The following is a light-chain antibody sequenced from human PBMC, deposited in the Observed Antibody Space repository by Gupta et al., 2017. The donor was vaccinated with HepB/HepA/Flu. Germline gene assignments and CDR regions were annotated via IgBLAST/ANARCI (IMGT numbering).Light chain of an antibody. CDR2: DGS. J-gene: IGLJ1*01. CDR3: TSYTTSSTYV. Sequence: SALTQPASASGPPGQSIAISWTGTSSEVGSYKYVSWDQHHPGRAPNIMIYDGSNRPAGVAGRFSGSKSGNTASLTISGRQADDEADYYCTSYTTSSTYVFGTGTKVTVL. CDR1: SSEVGSYKY. V-gene: IGLV2-14*03.